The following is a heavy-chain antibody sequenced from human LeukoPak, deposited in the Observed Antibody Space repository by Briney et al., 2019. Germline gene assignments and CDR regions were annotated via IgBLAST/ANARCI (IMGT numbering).Heavy chain of an antibody. V-gene: IGHV3-23*01. D-gene: IGHD2-21*02. CDR3: AKTRDNYFDY. CDR2: ISDTGGST. CDR1: GITLSNYG. J-gene: IGHJ4*02. Sequence: PGGSLRLSCAVSGITLSNYGMSWVRQAPGKGLEWVAGISDTGGSTNYADSVKGRFTISRDNSKNTLYLQMNSLRAEDTAVYYCAKTRDNYFDYWGQGTLVTVSS.